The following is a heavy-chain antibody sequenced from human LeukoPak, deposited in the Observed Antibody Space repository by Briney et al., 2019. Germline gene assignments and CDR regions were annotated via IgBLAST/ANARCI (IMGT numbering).Heavy chain of an antibody. V-gene: IGHV3-30*03. CDR3: ARDRYSGYVIYYYYGMDV. Sequence: GGSLRLSCAASGFTFSSYGMHWVRQAPGKGLEWVAVISYDGSNKYYADSVKGRFTISRDNSKNTLYLQMNSLRAEDTAVYYCARDRYSGYVIYYYYGMDVWGRGTTVTVSS. CDR1: GFTFSSYG. CDR2: ISYDGSNK. D-gene: IGHD5-12*01. J-gene: IGHJ6*02.